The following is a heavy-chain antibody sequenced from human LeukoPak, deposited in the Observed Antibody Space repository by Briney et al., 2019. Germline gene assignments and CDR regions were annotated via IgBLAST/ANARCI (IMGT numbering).Heavy chain of an antibody. Sequence: SETLSLTCAVYGDSISSSSYSWGWIRQPPGKGLEWIGSIYYSGDTYYNPSLKSRVTLSVDASKNQFSLKLSSVTAADTAVYYCARDLSPYSSSWFGGDYWGQGTLVTVSS. D-gene: IGHD6-13*01. J-gene: IGHJ4*02. CDR2: IYYSGDT. V-gene: IGHV4-39*07. CDR1: GDSISSSSYS. CDR3: ARDLSPYSSSWFGGDY.